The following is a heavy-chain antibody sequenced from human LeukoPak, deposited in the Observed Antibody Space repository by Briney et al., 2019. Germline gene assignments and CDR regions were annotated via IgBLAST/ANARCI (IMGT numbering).Heavy chain of an antibody. Sequence: PGGSLRLSCAASGFTFSSYAMSWVLQAPGKGLEWVSAISGSGGSTYYADSVKGRFTISRDNSKNTLYLQMNSLRAEDTAVYYCAKSGYCSGGSCYFFHFDYWGQGTLVTVSS. J-gene: IGHJ4*02. V-gene: IGHV3-23*01. D-gene: IGHD2-15*01. CDR3: AKSGYCSGGSCYFFHFDY. CDR2: ISGSGGST. CDR1: GFTFSSYA.